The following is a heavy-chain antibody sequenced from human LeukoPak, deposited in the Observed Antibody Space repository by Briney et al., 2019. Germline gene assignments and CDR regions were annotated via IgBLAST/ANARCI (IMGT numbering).Heavy chain of an antibody. D-gene: IGHD3-3*01. V-gene: IGHV1-18*01. CDR2: ISAYNGNT. Sequence: RASVKVSCKAFGYTFTSYGISWVRQAPGQGLEWMGWISAYNGNTNYAQKLQGRVTMTTDTSTSTAYMELRSLRSDDTAVYYCARESGLEWLLYRYNYYYGMDVWGQGTTVTVSS. CDR3: ARESGLEWLLYRYNYYYGMDV. J-gene: IGHJ6*02. CDR1: GYTFTSYG.